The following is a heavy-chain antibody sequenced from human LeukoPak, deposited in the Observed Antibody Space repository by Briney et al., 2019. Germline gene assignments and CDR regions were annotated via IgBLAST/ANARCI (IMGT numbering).Heavy chain of an antibody. J-gene: IGHJ5*02. V-gene: IGHV5-51*01. D-gene: IGHD3-9*01. CDR3: ARGEDYYDILTGQGWFDP. CDR2: IYPGDSDT. CDR1: GYSFTSYW. Sequence: GESLQISCKGSGYSFTSYWIGWVCQLPGKGLEWMGIIYPGDSDTRYSPSFQGQVTISADKSISTAYLQWSSLKASDTAMYYCARGEDYYDILTGQGWFDPWGQGTLVTVSS.